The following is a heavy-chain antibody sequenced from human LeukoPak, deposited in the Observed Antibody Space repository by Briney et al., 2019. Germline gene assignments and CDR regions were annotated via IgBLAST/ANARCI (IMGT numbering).Heavy chain of an antibody. D-gene: IGHD1-26*01. CDR1: GFTFSSYA. J-gene: IGHJ4*02. V-gene: IGHV3-23*01. CDR3: ARASSVGAIWTIDY. Sequence: GGSLRLSCAASGFTFSSYAMSWVRQAPGKGLEWVSAISGSGGKTYYADSVKGRFTISRDNSKNTLYLQMNSLRAEDTAVYYCARASSVGAIWTIDYWGQGTLVTVSS. CDR2: ISGSGGKT.